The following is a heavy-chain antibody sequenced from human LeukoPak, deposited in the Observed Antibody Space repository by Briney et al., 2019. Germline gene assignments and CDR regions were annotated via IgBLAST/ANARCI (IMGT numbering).Heavy chain of an antibody. V-gene: IGHV4-39*07. CDR3: ARRGHDYGDRSRTYYFDY. CDR2: IYYSGST. D-gene: IGHD4-17*01. J-gene: IGHJ4*02. CDR1: GGSISSSSYY. Sequence: PSETLSLTCTVSGGSISSSSYYWGWIRQPPGKGLEWIGSIYYSGSTYYNPSLKSRVTISVDTSKNQFSLKLSSVTAADTAVYYCARRGHDYGDRSRTYYFDYWGQGTLVTVSS.